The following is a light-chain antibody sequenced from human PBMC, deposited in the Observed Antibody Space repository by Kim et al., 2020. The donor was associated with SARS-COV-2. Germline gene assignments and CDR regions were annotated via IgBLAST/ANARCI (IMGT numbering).Light chain of an antibody. CDR2: GAS. CDR1: QSINNW. V-gene: IGKV1-5*03. Sequence: TLSASGGDRVTITFLASQSINNWLAWYQQKPGKAPKLLIYGASSLESGVPSRFSGSGSGTEFTLTISSLQPDDFATYYCQRYNGYFGQGTKLEI. J-gene: IGKJ2*01. CDR3: QRYNGY.